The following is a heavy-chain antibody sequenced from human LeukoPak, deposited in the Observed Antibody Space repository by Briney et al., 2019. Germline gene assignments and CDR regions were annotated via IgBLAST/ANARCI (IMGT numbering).Heavy chain of an antibody. CDR2: ISAYKGNT. D-gene: IGHD1-26*01. CDR3: ARVELVGATVDY. J-gene: IGHJ4*02. Sequence: ASVKVSCKASGGTFSSYAISWVRQAPGQGLEWMGWISAYKGNTNYAQKLQGRVTMTTDTSTSTAYMELRSLRSDDTAVYYCARVELVGATVDYWGQGTLVTVSS. V-gene: IGHV1-18*01. CDR1: GGTFSSYA.